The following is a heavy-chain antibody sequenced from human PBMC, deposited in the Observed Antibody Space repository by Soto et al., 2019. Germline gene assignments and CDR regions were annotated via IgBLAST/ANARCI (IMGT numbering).Heavy chain of an antibody. CDR2: TIPRFGLT. CDR1: GVSLNNFA. V-gene: IGHV1-69*01. Sequence: QAQLMQSGAEVKKPGSSVKVSCRASGVSLNNFAFCWVRQAPGQGLEWIGGTIPRFGLTNYAHKFQGKVTITADESRRTVYMEMTDLPSEDTAVYYCGSPVAGATLNTYYTYGIDVWGQGTTVTV. CDR3: GSPVAGATLNTYYTYGIDV. J-gene: IGHJ6*02. D-gene: IGHD1-26*01.